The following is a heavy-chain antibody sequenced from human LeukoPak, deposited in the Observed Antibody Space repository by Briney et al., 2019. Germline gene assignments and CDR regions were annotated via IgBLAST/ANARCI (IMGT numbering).Heavy chain of an antibody. J-gene: IGHJ3*02. CDR2: INPSGGST. V-gene: IGHV1-46*01. D-gene: IGHD2-2*02. Sequence: ASVKVSCKASGYTFTSYYMHWVRQAPGQGLEWMGIINPSGGSTSYAQKLQGRVTMTRDTSTSTVYMELSSLRSEDTAVYYCARVTQRVPAAIRHDAFDIWGQGTMVTVSS. CDR3: ARVTQRVPAAIRHDAFDI. CDR1: GYTFTSYY.